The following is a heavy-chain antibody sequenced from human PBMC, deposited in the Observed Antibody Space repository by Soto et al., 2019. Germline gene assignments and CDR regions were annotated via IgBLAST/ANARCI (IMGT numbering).Heavy chain of an antibody. CDR1: GLSVSSND. CDR3: ARGSLY. J-gene: IGHJ4*01. V-gene: IGHV3-66*01. CDR2: IYSADNT. Sequence: GESLKISCAASGLSVSSNDMSWVRQAPGKGLECVSIIYSADNTFYVDSVKGRFIISRDNSKNTVYLQMNSLRADDTAVYYCARGSLYWGQGIRVTVAS.